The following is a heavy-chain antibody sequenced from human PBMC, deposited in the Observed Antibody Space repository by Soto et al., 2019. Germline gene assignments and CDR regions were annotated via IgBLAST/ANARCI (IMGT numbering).Heavy chain of an antibody. CDR1: GFAFSSYP. Sequence: QVQLVESGGGVVQPGRSLRLSCAASGFAFSSYPLHWVRRAPGKGLEWVAVLSYNGNNHYYADSVKGRFTISRDNSKNTLYLQMDSLRSEDTAVYYCARDLRHSYGSVRLESWGQGTLVTVSS. CDR2: LSYNGNNH. CDR3: ARDLRHSYGSVRLES. V-gene: IGHV3-30-3*01. D-gene: IGHD3-10*01. J-gene: IGHJ1*01.